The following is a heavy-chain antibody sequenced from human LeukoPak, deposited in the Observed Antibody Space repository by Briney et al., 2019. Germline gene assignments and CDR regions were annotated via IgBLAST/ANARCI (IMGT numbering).Heavy chain of an antibody. CDR1: GYTFTSYG. CDR3: ARRLYEYSGYDGIFDY. V-gene: IGHV1-18*01. Sequence: ASVKVSCKASGYTFTSYGISWVRQAPGQGLEWMGWISAYNGNTNYAQKLQGRVTMTTDTSTSTAYMELRSLRSDDTAVYYCARRLYEYSGYDGIFDYWGQGTLVTVSS. J-gene: IGHJ4*02. D-gene: IGHD5-12*01. CDR2: ISAYNGNT.